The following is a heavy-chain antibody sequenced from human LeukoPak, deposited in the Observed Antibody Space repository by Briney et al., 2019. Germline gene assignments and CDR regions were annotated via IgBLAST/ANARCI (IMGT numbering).Heavy chain of an antibody. D-gene: IGHD3-22*01. CDR2: INHSGST. V-gene: IGHV4-34*01. CDR3: ARGRRYYDSSGYYYYLDY. CDR1: GGSFSGYY. J-gene: IGHJ4*02. Sequence: PSETLSLTCAVYGGSFSGYYWSWIRQPPGKGLEWIGEINHSGSTNYNPSLKSRVTISVDTSKNQFSLKLSSVTAADTAAYYCARGRRYYDSSGYYYYLDYWGQGTLVTASS.